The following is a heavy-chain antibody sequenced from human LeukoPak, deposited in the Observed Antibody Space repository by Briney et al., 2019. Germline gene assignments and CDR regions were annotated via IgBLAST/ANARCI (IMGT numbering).Heavy chain of an antibody. J-gene: IGHJ4*02. CDR1: GFTFSSYG. CDR3: ASNRGYSGYGGLDY. V-gene: IGHV3-33*01. D-gene: IGHD5-12*01. Sequence: GGSLRLSCAASGFTFSSYGMHWVRQAPGKGLEWVAVIWYDGSNKYYADSVKGRFTISRDNSKNTLYLQMNRLRAEDKAVYYCASNRGYSGYGGLDYWGQGTLVTVSS. CDR2: IWYDGSNK.